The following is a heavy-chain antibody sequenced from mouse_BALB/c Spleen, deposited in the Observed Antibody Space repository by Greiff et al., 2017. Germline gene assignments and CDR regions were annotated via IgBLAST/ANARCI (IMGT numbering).Heavy chain of an antibody. Sequence: VQLQQSGGGLVQPGGSRKLSCAASGFTFSSFGMHWVRQAPEKGLEWVAYISSGSSTIYYADTVKGRFTISRDNAKNTLYLQMSSLKSEDTAMYYCARQAITTVVASGFDYWGQGTTLTVSS. CDR2: ISSGSSTI. CDR1: GFTFSSFG. V-gene: IGHV5-17*02. CDR3: ARQAITTVVASGFDY. J-gene: IGHJ2*01. D-gene: IGHD1-1*01.